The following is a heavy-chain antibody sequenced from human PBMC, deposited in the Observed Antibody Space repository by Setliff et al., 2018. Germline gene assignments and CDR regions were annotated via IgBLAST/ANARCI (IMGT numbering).Heavy chain of an antibody. CDR3: ARVTGFLYMDV. V-gene: IGHV4-61*09. CDR1: GGSISSASYY. Sequence: SETLSLTCTVSGGSISSASYYWSWIRQPAGKGLEWIGHIHTSWSSNYNPSLKSRVTMSVDTSKNQFSLQLSSVTAADTAVYYCARVTGFLYMDVWGKGTTVTV. CDR2: IHTSWSS. J-gene: IGHJ6*03. D-gene: IGHD3-3*01.